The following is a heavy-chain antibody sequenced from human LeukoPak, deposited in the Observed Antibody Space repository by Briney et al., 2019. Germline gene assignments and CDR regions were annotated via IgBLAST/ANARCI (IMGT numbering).Heavy chain of an antibody. J-gene: IGHJ4*02. CDR1: GYTFTGYY. Sequence: ASVKVSCKASGYTFTGYYMHWVRQAPGQGLEWMGWINPNSGGTNYAQKFQGRVTMTRDTSISTAYMELSRLRSDDTAVYYCVRVYWQLRPYFDYWGQGTLVTVSS. CDR2: INPNSGGT. D-gene: IGHD6-13*01. V-gene: IGHV1-2*02. CDR3: VRVYWQLRPYFDY.